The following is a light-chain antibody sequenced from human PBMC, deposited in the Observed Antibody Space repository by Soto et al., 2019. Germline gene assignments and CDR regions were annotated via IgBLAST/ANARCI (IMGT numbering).Light chain of an antibody. CDR2: AAS. Sequence: DIQMTQSPSSLSASVGDRVTITCRASQGISNYLAWYQQKQGKVPKLLIYAASTLQSGVPSRFSGSGSGTNFTLTISSLQPEDVATYYCQKYNSAPCTFGQGTRLEIK. CDR1: QGISNY. CDR3: QKYNSAPCT. V-gene: IGKV1-27*01. J-gene: IGKJ5*01.